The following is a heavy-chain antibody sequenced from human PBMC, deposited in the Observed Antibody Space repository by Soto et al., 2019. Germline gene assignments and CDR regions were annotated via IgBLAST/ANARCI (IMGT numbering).Heavy chain of an antibody. D-gene: IGHD6-25*01. J-gene: IGHJ4*02. Sequence: EVQLVESGGGLVQTGVSLRLSCAASGFTFSSYWMHWVRQAPGKGLVWVSRINNDGSSTTYADSVKGRFTISRDNAKNTLYLQMNSLRDEDRAVYYCAKGSGAQSGLLDDWGQGTLVTVSS. CDR3: AKGSGAQSGLLDD. CDR2: INNDGSST. V-gene: IGHV3-74*01. CDR1: GFTFSSYW.